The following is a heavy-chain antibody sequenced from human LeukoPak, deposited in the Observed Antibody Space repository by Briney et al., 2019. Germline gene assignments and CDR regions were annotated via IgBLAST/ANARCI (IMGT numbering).Heavy chain of an antibody. D-gene: IGHD2-21*01. CDR1: GFTFSSYA. CDR3: VKALLKYAYFDAFYI. Sequence: GGSLRLSCSASGFTFSSYAMHWVRQAPGKGLEYVSTISSNGGTTYYADSVKGRFTISRDNSKNTLYLQMSSLRAEDTAVYYCVKALLKYAYFDAFYIWGQGTMVTVSS. V-gene: IGHV3-64D*06. CDR2: ISSNGGTT. J-gene: IGHJ3*02.